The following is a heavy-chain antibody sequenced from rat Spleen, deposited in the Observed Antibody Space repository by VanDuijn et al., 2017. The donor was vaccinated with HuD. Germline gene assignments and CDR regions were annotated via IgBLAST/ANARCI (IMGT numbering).Heavy chain of an antibody. J-gene: IGHJ4*01. CDR1: GFTFNNYW. V-gene: IGHV5-31*01. CDR3: ATGLYVMDA. Sequence: EVQLVESGGGLVQPGRSLKLSCVASGFTFNNYWMSWIRQAPGKGLEWVASISPSGGSTYYRDSVKGRFTISRDNAKSTLYLQMDSLRSEDTATYYCATGLYVMDAWGQGASVTVSS. CDR2: ISPSGGST.